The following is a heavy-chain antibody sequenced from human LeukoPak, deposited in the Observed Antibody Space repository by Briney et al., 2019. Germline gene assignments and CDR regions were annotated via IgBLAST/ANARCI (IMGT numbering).Heavy chain of an antibody. CDR2: IIPIFGTA. CDR3: ARNSGSGYYYYYMDV. V-gene: IGHV1-69*05. CDR1: GGTFSSYA. J-gene: IGHJ6*03. D-gene: IGHD3-10*01. Sequence: GSSAKVSCKASGGTFSSYAISWVRQAPGQGLEWMGGIIPIFGTANYAQKFQGRVTITTDESTSTAYMELSSLRSEDTAVYYCARNSGSGYYYYYMDVWGKGTTVTVSS.